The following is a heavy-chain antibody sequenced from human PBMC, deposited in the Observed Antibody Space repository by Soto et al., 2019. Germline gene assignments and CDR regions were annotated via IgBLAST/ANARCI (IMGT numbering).Heavy chain of an antibody. D-gene: IGHD3-10*01. CDR2: KWYDGTAT. CDR3: ARNVGSSGSSRWVDT. Sequence: QVQLVESGGGVVQPGRSLTLSCVASGFTLSNYGMHWVRQAPGKGLEWVAVKWYDGTATYSADSVKSPFSISRDNAKKELFLQLSSLRAEDPAVDYCARNVGSSGSSRWVDTWGQGTLFTVSS. CDR1: GFTLSNYG. V-gene: IGHV3-33*01. J-gene: IGHJ5*02.